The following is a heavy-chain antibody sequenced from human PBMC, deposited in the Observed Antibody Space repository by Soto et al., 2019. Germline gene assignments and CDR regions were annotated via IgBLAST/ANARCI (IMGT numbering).Heavy chain of an antibody. Sequence: PVESLKISCKGSGYSFSSDWIGWVREMRGKGLEWMGIINLGDSDTRYSPSFQGQVTISADKSISTAYLQWSSLKASDTAMYYCARPSIAAAGMSYYYAMDVWGQGTTVTVSS. CDR1: GYSFSSDW. J-gene: IGHJ6*02. CDR3: ARPSIAAAGMSYYYAMDV. V-gene: IGHV5-51*01. CDR2: INLGDSDT. D-gene: IGHD6-13*01.